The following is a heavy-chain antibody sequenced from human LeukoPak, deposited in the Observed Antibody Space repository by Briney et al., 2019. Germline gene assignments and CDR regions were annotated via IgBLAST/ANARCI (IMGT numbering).Heavy chain of an antibody. Sequence: EASVKVSCKASGYTFTSYYMHWVRQAPGQGLEWMGIINPSGGSTSYAQKFQGRVTMTRDTSTSTVYMELSSLRSEDTAVYYCARALSYYYDSSGYLYYFDYWGQGTLVTVSS. CDR3: ARALSYYYDSSGYLYYFDY. D-gene: IGHD3-22*01. V-gene: IGHV1-46*01. CDR1: GYTFTSYY. J-gene: IGHJ4*02. CDR2: INPSGGST.